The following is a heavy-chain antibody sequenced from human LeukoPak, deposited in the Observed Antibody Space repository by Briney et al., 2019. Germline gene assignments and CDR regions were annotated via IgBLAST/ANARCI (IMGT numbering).Heavy chain of an antibody. Sequence: GGSLRLSCAASGFTFSSYSMNWVRQAPGKGLEWVSYISSSSSTIHYADSVKGRFAISRDNAKNSLYLQMNSLRDEDTAVYYCARETNGMVRGVMSYFDYWGQGTLVTVSS. CDR3: ARETNGMVRGVMSYFDY. CDR2: ISSSSSTI. CDR1: GFTFSSYS. D-gene: IGHD3-10*01. J-gene: IGHJ4*02. V-gene: IGHV3-48*02.